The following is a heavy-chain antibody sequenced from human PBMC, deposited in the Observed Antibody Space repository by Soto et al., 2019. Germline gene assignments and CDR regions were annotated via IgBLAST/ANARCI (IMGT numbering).Heavy chain of an antibody. D-gene: IGHD6-13*01. CDR3: ARQYSSSWYRHFDY. CDR1: GGSISSSSYY. V-gene: IGHV4-39*01. CDR2: IYYSGST. Sequence: NPSETLSLTCTVSGGSISSSSYYWGWIRQPPGKGLEWIGSIYYSGSTYYNPSLKSRVTISVDTSKNQFSLKLSSVTAADTAVYYCARQYSSSWYRHFDYWGQGTLVTVSS. J-gene: IGHJ4*02.